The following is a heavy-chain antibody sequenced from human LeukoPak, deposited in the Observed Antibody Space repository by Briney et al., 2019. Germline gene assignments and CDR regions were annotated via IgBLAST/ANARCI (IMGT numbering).Heavy chain of an antibody. Sequence: SETLSLTCTASGGSISSSSYYWGWIRQRPGKGLEWIGSIYYSGGTYYNPSLKSRVTISVDTSKNQFSLKLSSVTAADTAVYYCARPSSSLSYWYFDLWGRGTLVTVSS. CDR1: GGSISSSSYY. CDR2: IYYSGGT. V-gene: IGHV4-39*01. J-gene: IGHJ2*01. D-gene: IGHD6-13*01. CDR3: ARPSSSLSYWYFDL.